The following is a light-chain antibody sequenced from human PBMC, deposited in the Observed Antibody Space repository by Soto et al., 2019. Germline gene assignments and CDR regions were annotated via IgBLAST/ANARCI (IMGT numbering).Light chain of an antibody. J-gene: IGKJ3*01. CDR2: KAS. Sequence: DIQMTQSPSTLSAAVGDRVTMTCRASHSISSWLAWYQQKPGKAPKLLIYKASTLQSGVPSRFSGSGSGTEFTLAISSLQPDDFATYYCQKYNSYSLTFGPGTKVDIK. V-gene: IGKV1-5*03. CDR1: HSISSW. CDR3: QKYNSYSLT.